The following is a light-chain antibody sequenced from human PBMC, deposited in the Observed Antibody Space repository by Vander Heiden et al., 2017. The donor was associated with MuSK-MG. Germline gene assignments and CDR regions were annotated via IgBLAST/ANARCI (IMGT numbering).Light chain of an antibody. CDR2: AAA. Sequence: AIQMTQSPSSLSASVGDRATTTRRARQGIRNDLGWYQQKTGKAPKILIYAAASLQSGVPSRFCGSGSGTDFTLTISSLQPEDFATYYCLQEYNYPRTFGQGTKVEIK. V-gene: IGKV1-6*01. CDR1: QGIRND. J-gene: IGKJ1*01. CDR3: LQEYNYPRT.